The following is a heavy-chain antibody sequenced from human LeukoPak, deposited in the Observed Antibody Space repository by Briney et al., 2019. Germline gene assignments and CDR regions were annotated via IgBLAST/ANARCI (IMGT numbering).Heavy chain of an antibody. CDR1: GFTFSSYA. J-gene: IGHJ4*02. CDR3: VKGRSGGFFDY. V-gene: IGHV3-64D*09. CDR2: ISSSGGST. Sequence: TGGSLRLSCSVSGFTFSSYAMHWVRQAPGKGLEYVSAISSSGGSTYYADLVKGRFTISRDNSKNTLYLQMSSLRPEDTAVYFCVKGRSGGFFDYWGQGTLVTVSS. D-gene: IGHD1-26*01.